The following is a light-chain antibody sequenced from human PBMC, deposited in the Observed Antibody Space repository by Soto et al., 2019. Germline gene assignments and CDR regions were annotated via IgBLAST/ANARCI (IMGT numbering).Light chain of an antibody. Sequence: ETVLTQSPGTLSLSPGERVTLSCRTSQSVCSRCFAWYQQKPGQSPRLLIYGASTSATGIPDRFSGSGSGTDFTLTISRLEPEDFAVYYCQHYGTTPWTFGQGTKVAIK. CDR3: QHYGTTPWT. J-gene: IGKJ1*01. CDR1: QSVCSRC. CDR2: GAS. V-gene: IGKV3-20*01.